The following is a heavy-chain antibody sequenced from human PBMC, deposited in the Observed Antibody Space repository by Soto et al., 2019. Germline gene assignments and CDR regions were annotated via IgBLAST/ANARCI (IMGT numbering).Heavy chain of an antibody. Sequence: GGSLRLSCAASGFPFSNYEMHLVSPAPGKGLEYVSGISNNGAHTDYAKSVKGRFTISRDNSENTLYLQMGNLRAEDMALYYCARRGYGSRWPNVYMDVWGKGTTVTVSS. J-gene: IGHJ6*03. V-gene: IGHV3-64*01. CDR3: ARRGYGSRWPNVYMDV. CDR1: GFPFSNYE. D-gene: IGHD6-13*01. CDR2: ISNNGAHT.